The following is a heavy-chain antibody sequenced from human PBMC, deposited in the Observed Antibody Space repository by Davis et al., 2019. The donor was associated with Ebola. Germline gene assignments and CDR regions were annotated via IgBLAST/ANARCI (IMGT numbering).Heavy chain of an antibody. V-gene: IGHV4-61*01. CDR2: IYHSGST. Sequence: SQTLSPTCIVSGGSVSTGNYYWSWIRQPPGKELEWIGNIYHSGSTHYSPSLKSRVTISTDTSKNQFSLRLNSVTAADTAVYYCARYWSGYSYGFFDFWGQGTLVTVSS. CDR1: GGSVSTGNYY. J-gene: IGHJ4*02. CDR3: ARYWSGYSYGFFDF. D-gene: IGHD5-18*01.